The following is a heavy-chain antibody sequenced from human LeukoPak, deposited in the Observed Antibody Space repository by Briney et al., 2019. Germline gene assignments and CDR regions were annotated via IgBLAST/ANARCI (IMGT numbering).Heavy chain of an antibody. CDR1: GFTFSSYS. D-gene: IGHD3-16*01. CDR3: ARASYDYVWGSYANPDY. Sequence: PGGSLRLSCAASGFTFSSYSMNWVRQAPGKGLEWVANIKQDGSEKYYVDSVKGRLTISRDNAKNSLYLQMNSLRAEDTAVYYCARASYDYVWGSYANPDYWGQGTLVTVSS. J-gene: IGHJ4*02. CDR2: IKQDGSEK. V-gene: IGHV3-7*03.